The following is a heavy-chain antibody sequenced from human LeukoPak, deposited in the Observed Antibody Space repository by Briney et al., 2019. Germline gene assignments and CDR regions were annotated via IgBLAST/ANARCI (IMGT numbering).Heavy chain of an antibody. V-gene: IGHV5-51*01. CDR1: GSTFVTYW. CDR3: VRHLSDITSCPNY. CDR2: IYPGDTRT. Sequence: GESLEISCQGSGSTFVTYWSAWARQLHGKGLEWMVIIYPGDTRTTYSPSFQGQVTISADKSIRTAYLQWNSLKASDTAIYYCVRHLSDITSCPNYWGPGTLITVAS. J-gene: IGHJ4*02. D-gene: IGHD2-2*01.